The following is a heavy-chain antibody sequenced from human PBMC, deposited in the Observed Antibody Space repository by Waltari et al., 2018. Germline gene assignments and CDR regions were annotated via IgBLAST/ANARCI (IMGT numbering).Heavy chain of an antibody. J-gene: IGHJ5*02. Sequence: DVQLVESGGGLVRPGGSLRLSCAASGFIVGTQYMAWIRQAPGKGLEGVSNIYRNETTYYTDYVKNRITISRDNSKNIVYRQMKSLRVEDTAMYYCGRSNHGDYWFDPWGQGTLVSVSS. CDR3: GRSNHGDYWFDP. CDR2: IYRNETT. CDR1: GFIVGTQY. D-gene: IGHD4-17*01. V-gene: IGHV3-66*01.